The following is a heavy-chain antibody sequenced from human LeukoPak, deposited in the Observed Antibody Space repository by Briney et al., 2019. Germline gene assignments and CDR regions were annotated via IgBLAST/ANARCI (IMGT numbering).Heavy chain of an antibody. Sequence: ASVKVSCKASGYTFTGYYMHWVRQAPGQGLEWMGRIIPILGIASYAQKFQGRVTITADKSTSTAYMELSSLRSEDTAVYYCARGLTTVTTDAFDIWGQGTMVTVSS. CDR1: GYTFTGYY. V-gene: IGHV1-69*04. CDR3: ARGLTTVTTDAFDI. D-gene: IGHD4-11*01. CDR2: IIPILGIA. J-gene: IGHJ3*02.